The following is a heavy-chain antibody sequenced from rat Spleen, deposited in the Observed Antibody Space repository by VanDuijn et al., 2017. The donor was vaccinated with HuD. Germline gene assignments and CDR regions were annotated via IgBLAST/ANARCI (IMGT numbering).Heavy chain of an antibody. Sequence: EVQLVESGGGLVQPGRSLKLSCVASGFTFKNYWMTWIRQAPGKGLEWVASITNSAGSTYYPDSVKGRFTISRDPAENTLYLQMDSLRSEDTATYYCATAVVSFDYWGQGVMVTVSS. CDR1: GFTFKNYW. D-gene: IGHD1-8*01. J-gene: IGHJ2*01. V-gene: IGHV5-31*01. CDR2: ITNSAGST. CDR3: ATAVVSFDY.